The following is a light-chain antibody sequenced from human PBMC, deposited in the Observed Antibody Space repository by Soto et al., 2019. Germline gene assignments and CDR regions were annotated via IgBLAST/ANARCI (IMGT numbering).Light chain of an antibody. CDR3: SSYAGSNNVV. Sequence: QSALTQPPSASGSPGQSVTISCTGTSAHIGGYNYVSWYQQHPGKAPKLMIYEVSKRPSGVPDRFSGSKSGKTASLTVSGLQAEDEADYYCSSYAGSNNVVFGGGTKVTVL. J-gene: IGLJ2*01. V-gene: IGLV2-8*01. CDR1: SAHIGGYNY. CDR2: EVS.